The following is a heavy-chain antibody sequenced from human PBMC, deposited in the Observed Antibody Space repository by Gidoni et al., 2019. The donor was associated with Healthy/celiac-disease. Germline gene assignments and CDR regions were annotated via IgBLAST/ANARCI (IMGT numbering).Heavy chain of an antibody. CDR2: IRGSGGST. CDR3: AKGLKAVAGLFDY. D-gene: IGHD6-19*01. CDR1: GFTFSSDA. Sequence: EVQLLESGGGLVQPGGSLRLSCAASGFTFSSDAMSWVRQAPGKGVEWVSAIRGSGGSTYYADSVKGRFTISRDKSKNTLYLQMNSLRAEDTAVYYCAKGLKAVAGLFDYWGQGTLVTVSA. J-gene: IGHJ4*02. V-gene: IGHV3-23*01.